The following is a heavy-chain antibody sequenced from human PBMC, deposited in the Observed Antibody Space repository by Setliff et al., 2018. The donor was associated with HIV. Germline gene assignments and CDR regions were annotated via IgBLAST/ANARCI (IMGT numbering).Heavy chain of an antibody. CDR1: GGSISSYY. Sequence: PSETLSLTCIVSGGSISSYYWSWIRQPPGKGLEWIGYIYYSGSTNYNPSLKSRTTISVDTSQNQFSLKLTSVTAADTAVYYCASQGRSGWLWGGFVSWGQGTLVTVS. D-gene: IGHD6-19*01. CDR2: IYYSGST. V-gene: IGHV4-59*08. CDR3: ASQGRSGWLWGGFVS. J-gene: IGHJ4*02.